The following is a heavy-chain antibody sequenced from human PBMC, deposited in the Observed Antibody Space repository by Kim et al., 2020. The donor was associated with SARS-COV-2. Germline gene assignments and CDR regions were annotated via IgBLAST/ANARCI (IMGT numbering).Heavy chain of an antibody. CDR3: ARVVPGYYYYYGMDV. J-gene: IGHJ6*02. V-gene: IGHV1-2*02. Sequence: ASVKVSCKASGYTFTGYYMHWVRQAPGQGLEWMGWINPNSGGTNYAQKFQGRVTMTRDTSISTAYMELSRLRSDDTAVYYCARVVPGYYYYYGMDVWGQGTTVTVSS. CDR1: GYTFTGYY. D-gene: IGHD2-2*01. CDR2: INPNSGGT.